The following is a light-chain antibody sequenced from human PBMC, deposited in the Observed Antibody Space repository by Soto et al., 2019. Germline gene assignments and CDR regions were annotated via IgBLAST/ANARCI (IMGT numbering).Light chain of an antibody. Sequence: VLTQPASVSASPGQSITIPCTGTSSDVGSYNLVSWFQQHPGKVPKLLIYEGTKRPSGLSDRFSGSKSGTTASLTISGLQAEDEAHYYCYSYAGENLYVFGTGTKVTVL. CDR2: EGT. V-gene: IGLV2-23*01. CDR3: YSYAGENLYV. J-gene: IGLJ1*01. CDR1: SSDVGSYNL.